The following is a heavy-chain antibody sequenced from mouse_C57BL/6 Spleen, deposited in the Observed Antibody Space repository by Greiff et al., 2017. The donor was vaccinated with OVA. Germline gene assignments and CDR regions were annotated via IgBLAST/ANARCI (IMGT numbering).Heavy chain of an antibody. CDR3: ARYSYYGDFDG. CDR1: GYAFTNYL. V-gene: IGHV1-54*01. J-gene: IGHJ1*03. CDR2: INPGSGGT. D-gene: IGHD2-12*01. Sequence: QVQLQQSGAELVRPGTSVKVSCKASGYAFTNYLIQWVKQRPGQGLEWIGVINPGSGGTNYNEKFKGKATLTADKSSSTAYMQLSSLTSEDSAVYCCARYSYYGDFDGWGTGTTVTVSS.